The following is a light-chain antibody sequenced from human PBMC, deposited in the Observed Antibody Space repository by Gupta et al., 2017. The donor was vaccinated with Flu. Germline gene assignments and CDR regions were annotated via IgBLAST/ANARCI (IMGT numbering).Light chain of an antibody. V-gene: IGKV1-39*01. CDR1: HSISSY. J-gene: IGKJ2*01. CDR3: QQSDSNPLYT. CDR2: AAS. Sequence: DIQMTQSPSSLSASVGDRVTITCRASHSISSYLNWYQQKPGKAPKLLIYAASSLQSGVPSRFSGSGSGTDFTLTISSRQPEDFATYYCQQSDSNPLYTFGQGTKLEIK.